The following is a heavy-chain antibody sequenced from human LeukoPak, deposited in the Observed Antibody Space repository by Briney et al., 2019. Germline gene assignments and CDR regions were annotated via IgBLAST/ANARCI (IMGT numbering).Heavy chain of an antibody. CDR1: GFTFSSYA. Sequence: PGGSLRLSCAASGFTFSSYAMSWVRQAPGKGLEWVSAISGSGGSTYYADSVKGRFTISRDNSKNTLILQMGSLRAEDMAVYYCARVGGENYFDYWGQGTLVTVSS. CDR3: ARVGGENYFDY. J-gene: IGHJ4*02. V-gene: IGHV3-23*01. CDR2: ISGSGGST. D-gene: IGHD4-17*01.